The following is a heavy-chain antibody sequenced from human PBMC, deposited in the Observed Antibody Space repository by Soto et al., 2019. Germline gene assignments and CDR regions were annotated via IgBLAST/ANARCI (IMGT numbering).Heavy chain of an antibody. J-gene: IGHJ3*02. D-gene: IGHD2-2*01. CDR1: GGTHP. CDR3: ARKGAAASWPHGFDM. CDR2: IVPTFGGT. V-gene: IGHV1-69*06. Sequence: QMQLVQSGAEVKKPGSSVRVSCEASGGTHPISWVRQAPGQGLEWVGGIVPTFGGTNYAQKFQGRVTITADRSTNTVYLEMSSLRSEDTAVYYCARKGAAASWPHGFDMWGQGTRVTVSS.